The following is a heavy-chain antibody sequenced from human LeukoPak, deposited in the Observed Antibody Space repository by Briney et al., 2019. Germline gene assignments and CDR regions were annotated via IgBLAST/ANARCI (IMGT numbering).Heavy chain of an antibody. Sequence: ASVKVSCKVSGYTLTELSMHWVRQAPGKGLEWMGGFDPEDGETIYAQKFRGRVTMTEDTSTDTAYMELSSLRSEDTAVYYCATDARGGTNYYYYYMDVWGKGTTVTVSS. CDR3: ATDARGGTNYYYYYMDV. V-gene: IGHV1-24*01. CDR2: FDPEDGET. D-gene: IGHD1-1*01. J-gene: IGHJ6*03. CDR1: GYTLTELS.